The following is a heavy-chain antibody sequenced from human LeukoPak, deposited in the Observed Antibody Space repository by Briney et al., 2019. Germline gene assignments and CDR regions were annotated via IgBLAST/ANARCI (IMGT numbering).Heavy chain of an antibody. CDR3: ARDHYHKIHSVMVTAPDY. J-gene: IGHJ4*02. D-gene: IGHD2-21*02. V-gene: IGHV1-18*04. Sequence: ASVKVSCKPSGYIFTGYYMYWVRQAPGQGGEWMGWISGYNGNTNYAQKFQGRVTMTTDTSTSTVYMELSSLRSEDTAVYYCARDHYHKIHSVMVTAPDYWGQGTLVIVSS. CDR2: ISGYNGNT. CDR1: GYIFTGYY.